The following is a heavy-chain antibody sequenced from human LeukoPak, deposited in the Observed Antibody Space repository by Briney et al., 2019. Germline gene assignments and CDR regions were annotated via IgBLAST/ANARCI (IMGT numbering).Heavy chain of an antibody. J-gene: IGHJ5*02. CDR1: GFTSSDYT. CDR3: AKDRFCSSTNCPYDQ. Sequence: GGSLRLSCAASGFTSSDYTMNWVRQAPGKGLEWVSGISVSDDSTYYADSVKGRFTMSRDNSNNMLYLQMNSLRAEDTAVYYCAKDRFCSSTNCPYDQWGQGTLGTVSS. V-gene: IGHV3-23*01. D-gene: IGHD2-2*01. CDR2: ISVSDDST.